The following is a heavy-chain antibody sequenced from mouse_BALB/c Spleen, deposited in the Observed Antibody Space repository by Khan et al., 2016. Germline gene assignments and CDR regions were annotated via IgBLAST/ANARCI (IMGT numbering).Heavy chain of an antibody. CDR2: IWGDGST. J-gene: IGHJ3*01. Sequence: QVQLKESGPGLVAPSQSLSITCNASGFSLTGYGVNWVRQPPGKGLEWLGMIWGDGSTVYNFALKSRLSISKDNSKSQVSLKMNSLPTGDTTRYYGAGVIYYDPGVFAYWGQGTLVTVSA. CDR1: GFSLTGYG. V-gene: IGHV2-6-7*01. CDR3: AGVIYYDPGVFAY. D-gene: IGHD2-4*01.